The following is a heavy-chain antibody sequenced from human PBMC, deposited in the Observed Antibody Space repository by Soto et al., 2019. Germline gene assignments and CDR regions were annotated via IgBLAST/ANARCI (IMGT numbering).Heavy chain of an antibody. CDR1: GYPISSGYY. CDR3: ARGGDIGVVTSNFPDY. J-gene: IGHJ4*02. Sequence: PSETLSLTCGVSGYPISSGYYWGWIRQPPGKGLEWIGSVYHSGRTYYNPSLRSRVTISVDTSKNQFSLKLSSVTAADTALYYCARGGDIGVVTSNFPDYWGQGTLVTVSS. D-gene: IGHD2-21*02. CDR2: VYHSGRT. V-gene: IGHV4-38-2*01.